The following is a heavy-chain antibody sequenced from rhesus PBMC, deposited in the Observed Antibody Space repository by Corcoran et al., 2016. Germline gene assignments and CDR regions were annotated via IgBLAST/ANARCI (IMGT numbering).Heavy chain of an antibody. Sequence: QVQLPESGPGLVKPSETLSLTCAVSGYSVSSGHYWGWVRQSPGKGLEYIGFFDGPRGITYSDNAYLESRVTSSKDTSTNLSFLTLRAVTAADTARYFCVRGTPPDNWGQGVLVTVSS. CDR1: GYSVSSGHY. J-gene: IGHJ4*01. D-gene: IGHD5-42*01. V-gene: IGHV4-99*01. CDR3: VRGTPPDN. CDR2: FDGPRGIT.